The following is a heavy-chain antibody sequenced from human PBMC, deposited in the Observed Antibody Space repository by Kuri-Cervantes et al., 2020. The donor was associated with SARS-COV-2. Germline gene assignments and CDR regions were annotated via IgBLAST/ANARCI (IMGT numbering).Heavy chain of an antibody. Sequence: ESLKISCTVSGGSISSYYWSWIRQPPGKGLEWIGYIYYSGSTNYNPSLKSRVTISVDTSKNQFSLKLSSVTAADTAVYYCAREGYCSGGSCFDYWGQGTLVTVSS. D-gene: IGHD2-15*01. CDR3: AREGYCSGGSCFDY. J-gene: IGHJ4*02. CDR1: GGSISSYY. CDR2: IYYSGST. V-gene: IGHV4-59*01.